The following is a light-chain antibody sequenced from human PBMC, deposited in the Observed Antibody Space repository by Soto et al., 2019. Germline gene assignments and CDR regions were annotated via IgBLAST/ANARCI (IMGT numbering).Light chain of an antibody. V-gene: IGKV4-1*01. CDR1: QSVLYSSNNKNY. CDR2: WAS. CDR3: QQYYSTPFT. Sequence: NCKSSQSVLYSSNNKNYLAWYQQKPGQPPKLLIYWASTRESGVPDRFSGSGSGTDFTLTISNLQAEDVAVYYCQQYYSTPFTFGGGTKVDIK. J-gene: IGKJ4*01.